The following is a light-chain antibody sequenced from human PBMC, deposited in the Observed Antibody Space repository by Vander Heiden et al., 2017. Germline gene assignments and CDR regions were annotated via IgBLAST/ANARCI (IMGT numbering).Light chain of an antibody. V-gene: IGKV1-9*01. Sequence: DIQLTPSPSFLSASVEDRVTITCRASQGISSYLAWYQQKPGKAPKLLIYAASTLQSGVPSRFSGGGSGTECTLTISSLQPEDFATYYCQQVNSYPRTFGGGTKVEIK. CDR1: QGISSY. CDR2: AAS. J-gene: IGKJ4*02. CDR3: QQVNSYPRT.